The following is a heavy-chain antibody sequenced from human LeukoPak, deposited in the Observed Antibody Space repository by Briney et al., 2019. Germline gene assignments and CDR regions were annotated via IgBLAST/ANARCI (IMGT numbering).Heavy chain of an antibody. CDR2: IYYTGRT. V-gene: IGHV4-61*08. Sequence: SETLSLTCAVSGGSVSSSGYYWSWIRQPPGKGLEWFAYIYYTGRTNYNPSLKSRVTISLDTSNSQFSLKLSSVTAADTAVYYCARRIESLYYFDYWGQGTLVTVSS. CDR3: ARRIESLYYFDY. D-gene: IGHD2-8*01. J-gene: IGHJ4*02. CDR1: GGSVSSSGYY.